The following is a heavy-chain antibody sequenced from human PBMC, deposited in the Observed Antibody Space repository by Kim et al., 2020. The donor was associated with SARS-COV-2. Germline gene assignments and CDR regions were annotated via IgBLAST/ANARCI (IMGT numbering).Heavy chain of an antibody. J-gene: IGHJ3*02. CDR2: T. Sequence: TTYADYVKGRFTTSRDNAKNTLYLQMNSLRAEDTAVYDCATGSYFSAFDIWGQGTMVTVSS. CDR3: ATGSYFSAFDI. V-gene: IGHV3-74*01. D-gene: IGHD1-26*01.